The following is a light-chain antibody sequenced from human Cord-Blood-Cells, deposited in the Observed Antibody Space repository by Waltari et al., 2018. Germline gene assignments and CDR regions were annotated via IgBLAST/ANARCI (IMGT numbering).Light chain of an antibody. J-gene: IGLJ1*01. V-gene: IGLV2-14*01. Sequence: QSALTQPASVSGSPGRSIPISCTGTSSDVGGYNYVSWYQRHPGKAPKLMIYHVSNRPSGVSNRFSGATSGNTAALTIYGIQAEAETDYYCSTYTSSTTGFYGYGTGTKVTVL. CDR1: SSDVGGYNY. CDR3: STYTSSTTGFYG. CDR2: HVS.